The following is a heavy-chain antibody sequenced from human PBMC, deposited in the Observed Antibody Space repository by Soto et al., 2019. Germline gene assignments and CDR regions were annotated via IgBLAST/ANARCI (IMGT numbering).Heavy chain of an antibody. CDR2: IYYSGST. CDR1: GGSISSGGYY. CDR3: ARDMLERHSYYYYYGMDV. V-gene: IGHV4-31*03. Sequence: QVQLQESGPGLVKPSQTLSLTCTVSGGSISSGGYYWSWIRQHPGKGLEWIGYIYYSGSTYYTPSLKSRVNISVDTSKNQFSLKLSSVTAADTAVYYCARDMLERHSYYYYYGMDVWGQGTTVTVSS. J-gene: IGHJ6*02. D-gene: IGHD1-1*01.